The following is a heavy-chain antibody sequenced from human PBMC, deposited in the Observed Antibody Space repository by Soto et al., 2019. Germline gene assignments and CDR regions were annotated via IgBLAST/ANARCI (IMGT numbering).Heavy chain of an antibody. CDR2: ISAGSSGT. J-gene: IGHJ4*02. Sequence: EVQLLESGGGLVQPGGSLRLSCAASGFIFTNYAMTWVRQAPGKGLEWVSSISAGSSGTYYADSVKGRFTISRDNSKNTLYLQMNSLSTEDTAVYYCVRDSATYYYWGQGTLVTVSS. D-gene: IGHD1-26*01. CDR3: VRDSATYYY. V-gene: IGHV3-23*01. CDR1: GFIFTNYA.